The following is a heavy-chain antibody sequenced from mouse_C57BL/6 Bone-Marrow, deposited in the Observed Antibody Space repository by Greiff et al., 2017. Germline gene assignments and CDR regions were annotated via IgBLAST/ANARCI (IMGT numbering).Heavy chain of an antibody. CDR2: IWGDGGT. CDR3: AKPSGVGFDY. J-gene: IGHJ2*01. Sequence: QVQLKESGPGLVAPSQSLSITCTVSGFSLTSYGVSWVRQPPGKGLEWLGVIWGDGGTNYHSALISRLSILKDNSKSQVFLKLHSLQTDATAAYYCAKPSGVGFDYWGQGTTLTVSS. CDR1: GFSLTSYG. V-gene: IGHV2-3*01.